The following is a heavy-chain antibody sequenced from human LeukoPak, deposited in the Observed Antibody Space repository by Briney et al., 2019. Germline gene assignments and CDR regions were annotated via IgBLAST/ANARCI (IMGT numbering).Heavy chain of an antibody. CDR2: MISNSGNT. V-gene: IGHV1-8*01. Sequence: GASVTVSCKTAGYTFTSYEINWLRQAPRQPPEWMGWMISNSGNTDNARKYKGRVTITETTFTKTAYMEWTSLRAEDAVVYYCARSYRSGSYYNYHEGYWGQGTLVTVAS. D-gene: IGHD3-10*01. J-gene: IGHJ4*02. CDR1: GYTFTSYE. CDR3: ARSYRSGSYYNYHEGY.